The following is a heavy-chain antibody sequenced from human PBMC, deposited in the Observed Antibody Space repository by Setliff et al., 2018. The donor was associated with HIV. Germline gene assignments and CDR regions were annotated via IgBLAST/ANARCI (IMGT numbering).Heavy chain of an antibody. CDR2: IFHSGTT. V-gene: IGHV4-38-2*01. D-gene: IGHD1-1*01. J-gene: IGHJ4*01. Sequence: KTSETLSLTCVVSGYFVAGGYYWDWIRQSPGKGLEWIGNIFHSGTTYYNPSLRSRITISVDTSKNQFFLNMTSVTAADTAVYYCVRAPPGIQLLASTNGPYYFDYWGHGTLVTVSS. CDR1: GYFVAGGYY. CDR3: VRAPPGIQLLASTNGPYYFDY.